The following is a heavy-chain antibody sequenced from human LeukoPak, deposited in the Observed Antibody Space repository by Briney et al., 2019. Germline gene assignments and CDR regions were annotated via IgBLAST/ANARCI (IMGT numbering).Heavy chain of an antibody. CDR2: ISAYNGNT. V-gene: IGHV1-18*01. J-gene: IGHJ4*02. CDR1: GYTFTSYG. D-gene: IGHD3-9*01. Sequence: ASVKVSCKASGYTFTSYGISWVRQAPGQGLEWMGWISAYNGNTNYARKLQGRVTMTTDTSTSTAYMELRSLRPDDTAVYYCAREARSDYDILTGYYTDYYFDYWGQGTLVTVSS. CDR3: AREARSDYDILTGYYTDYYFDY.